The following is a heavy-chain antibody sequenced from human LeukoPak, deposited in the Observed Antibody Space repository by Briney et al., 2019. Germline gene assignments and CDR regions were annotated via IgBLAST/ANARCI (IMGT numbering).Heavy chain of an antibody. V-gene: IGHV4-39*02. CDR1: GGSISSSSYY. CDR3: AREDYGDYSYYYYYGMDV. CDR2: IYYSGST. J-gene: IGHJ6*02. Sequence: KPSETLSLTCTVSGGSISSSSYYWGWIRQPPGKGLEWIGSIYYSGSTYYNPSLKSRVTISVDTSKNQFSLKLSSVTAAGTAVYYCAREDYGDYSYYYYYGMDVWGQGTTVTVSS. D-gene: IGHD4-17*01.